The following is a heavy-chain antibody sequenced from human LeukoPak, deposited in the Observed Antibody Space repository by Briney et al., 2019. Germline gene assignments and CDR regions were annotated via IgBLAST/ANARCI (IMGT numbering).Heavy chain of an antibody. Sequence: GGSLRLSCAASGFTFSNAWMSWVRQAPGKGLEWVGRIKSKTDGGTTDYAAPVKGRFTISRDDSKNTLYLQMNSLKTEDTAVFCCARSKSITMIVVVSPLDYWGQGTLVTVFS. CDR1: GFTFSNAW. J-gene: IGHJ4*02. V-gene: IGHV3-15*01. D-gene: IGHD3-22*01. CDR3: ARSKSITMIVVVSPLDY. CDR2: IKSKTDGGTT.